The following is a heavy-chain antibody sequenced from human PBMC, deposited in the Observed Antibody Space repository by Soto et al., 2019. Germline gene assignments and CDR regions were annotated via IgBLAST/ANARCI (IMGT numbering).Heavy chain of an antibody. J-gene: IGHJ5*02. CDR1: GGSISSNNW. V-gene: IGHV4-4*02. CDR2: IHHSGST. CDR3: ARARQYCSSSSCYLDP. Sequence: QVQLQESGPGLVKPSGTLSLTCAVSGGSISSNNWWNSVRQPPGKGLEWIGEIHHSGSTNYNPSLKSRVTISVDKSKNQFSLKLNSVTAADTAVYYCARARQYCSSSSCYLDPWGQGTLVTVSS. D-gene: IGHD2-2*01.